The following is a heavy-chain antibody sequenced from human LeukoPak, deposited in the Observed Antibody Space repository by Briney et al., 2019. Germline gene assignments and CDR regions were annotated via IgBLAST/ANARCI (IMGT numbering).Heavy chain of an antibody. CDR3: ARASSSWYRAPFDY. CDR2: INHSGST. CDR1: GGSFSGYY. V-gene: IGHV4-34*01. D-gene: IGHD6-13*01. J-gene: IGHJ4*02. Sequence: SETLSLTCAAYGGSFSGYYWSWIRQPPGKGLEWIGEINHSGSTNYNPSLKSRVTISVDTSKNQFSLKLSSVTAADTAVYYCARASSSWYRAPFDYWGQGTLVTVSS.